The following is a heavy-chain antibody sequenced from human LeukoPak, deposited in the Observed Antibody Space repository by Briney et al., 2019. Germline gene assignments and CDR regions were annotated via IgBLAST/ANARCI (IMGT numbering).Heavy chain of an antibody. CDR3: ARQTVTTSIWFDP. CDR2: IYYSGST. V-gene: IGHV4-59*08. CDR1: GGSISSYY. D-gene: IGHD4-11*01. J-gene: IGHJ5*02. Sequence: PSETLPLTCTVSGGSISSYYWSWIRQPPGKGLEWIGYIYYSGSTNYNPSLKSRVTISVDTSKNQFSLKLSSVTAADTAVYYCARQTVTTSIWFDPWGQGTLVTVSS.